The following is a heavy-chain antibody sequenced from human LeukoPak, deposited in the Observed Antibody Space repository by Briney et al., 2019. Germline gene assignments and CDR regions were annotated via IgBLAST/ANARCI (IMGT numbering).Heavy chain of an antibody. CDR2: ISWNSGSI. J-gene: IGHJ4*02. D-gene: IGHD3-10*01. CDR3: AKGPRWDITMVQGLVDY. CDR1: GFTFDDYA. Sequence: GRSLRLSCAASGFTFDDYAMHWVRQAPGKGLEWVSGISWNSGSIGYADSVKGRFTISRDNAKNSLYLQMNSPRAEDTALYYCAKGPRWDITMVQGLVDYWGQGTLVTVSS. V-gene: IGHV3-9*01.